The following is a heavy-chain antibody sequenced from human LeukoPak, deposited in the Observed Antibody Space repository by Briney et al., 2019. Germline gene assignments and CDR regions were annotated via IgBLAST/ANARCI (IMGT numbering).Heavy chain of an antibody. Sequence: PGGSLRLSCAASGFTFDDYDMSWVRQAPGKGLEWVSGINWNGGSTGYADSVKGRFTISRDNAKNSLYLQMNSLRAEDTAVYYCARFQGDGYNFGFDYWGQGTLVTVSS. J-gene: IGHJ4*01. CDR1: GFTFDDYD. CDR2: INWNGGST. CDR3: ARFQGDGYNFGFDY. D-gene: IGHD5-24*01. V-gene: IGHV3-20*04.